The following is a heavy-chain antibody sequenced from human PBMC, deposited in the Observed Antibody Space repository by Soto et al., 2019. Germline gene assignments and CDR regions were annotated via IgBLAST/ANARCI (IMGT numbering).Heavy chain of an antibody. CDR2: IKSKTDGGTT. V-gene: IGHV3-15*01. CDR1: GFAFSNAW. CDR3: TSDYPRSLPGY. Sequence: GALTLSCAASGFAFSNAWMRWVRQAPGKGLEWVGRIKSKTDGGTTDYAAPVKGRFTISRDDSKNTLYLQMNSLKTEDTAVYYCTSDYPRSLPGYWGHGTLVTVSS. J-gene: IGHJ4*01.